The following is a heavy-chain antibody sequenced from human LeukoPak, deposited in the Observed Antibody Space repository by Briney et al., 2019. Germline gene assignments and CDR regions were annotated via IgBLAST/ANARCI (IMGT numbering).Heavy chain of an antibody. V-gene: IGHV3-30-3*01. CDR2: ISYDGSNK. J-gene: IGHJ4*02. CDR3: ATNGGNSAPLDY. Sequence: GGSLRLSCAASGFTFSSYAMHWVRQAPGKGLEWVAVISYDGSNKYYADSVKGRFTISRDNSKNTLYLQMNSLRAEDTAVYYCATNGGNSAPLDYWGQGTLVTVSS. CDR1: GFTFSSYA. D-gene: IGHD4-23*01.